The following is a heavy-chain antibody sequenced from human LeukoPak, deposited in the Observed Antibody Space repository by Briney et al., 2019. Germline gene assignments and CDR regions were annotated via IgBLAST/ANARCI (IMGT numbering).Heavy chain of an antibody. Sequence: SETLSLTCAVYGGSFSGYYWSWIRQPPGKGLEWIGEINHSGSTNYNPPLKSRVTISVDTSRNQFSLKLSSVTAADTAVYYCARDSRGSGSGSDYWGRGTLVTVSS. D-gene: IGHD3-10*01. CDR2: INHSGST. CDR1: GGSFSGYY. CDR3: ARDSRGSGSGSDY. J-gene: IGHJ4*02. V-gene: IGHV4-34*01.